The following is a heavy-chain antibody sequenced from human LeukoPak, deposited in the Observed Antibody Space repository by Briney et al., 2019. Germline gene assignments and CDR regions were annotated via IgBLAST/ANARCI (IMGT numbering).Heavy chain of an antibody. CDR1: GLTFSSYA. D-gene: IGHD3-9*01. CDR2: ISYDGSNK. CDR3: ARGEGLILTDY. V-gene: IGHV3-30-3*01. J-gene: IGHJ4*02. Sequence: GGSLRLSCAASGLTFSSYAMHWVRQAPGKGLEWVAVISYDGSNKYYADSVKGRFTISRDNSKNTLYLQMNSLRAEDTAVYYCARGEGLILTDYWGQGTLVTVSS.